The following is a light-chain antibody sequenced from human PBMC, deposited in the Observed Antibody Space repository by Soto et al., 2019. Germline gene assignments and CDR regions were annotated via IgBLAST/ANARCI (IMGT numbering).Light chain of an antibody. V-gene: IGKV3-11*01. CDR1: ESVGSY. Sequence: EIVLTQSPATLSLSPGEGATLSCRASESVGSYLVWYQQKPGQPPRLLIYDASSRATGVPARFSGRGSGTDFTLTISSLVPEDSAVYFCHQRSNWPAFTFGGGTKVEIK. CDR2: DAS. CDR3: HQRSNWPAFT. J-gene: IGKJ4*01.